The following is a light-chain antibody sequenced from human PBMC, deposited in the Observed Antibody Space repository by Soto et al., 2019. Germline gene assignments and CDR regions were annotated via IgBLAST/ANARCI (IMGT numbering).Light chain of an antibody. CDR1: QSVSSSY. V-gene: IGKV3-20*01. CDR2: GAS. J-gene: IGKJ4*01. CDR3: QEYGSSPLA. Sequence: EIVLTQSPGTLSLSPRERATLSCRASQSVSSSYLAWYQQKPGQAPRLLIYGASSRATDIPDRFSGSGYGTVLILNISRLEHEDFAVYYCQEYGSSPLAFGGGRKVAIK.